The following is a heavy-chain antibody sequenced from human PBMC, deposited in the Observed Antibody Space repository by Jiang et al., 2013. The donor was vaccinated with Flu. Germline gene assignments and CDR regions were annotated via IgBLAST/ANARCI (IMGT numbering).Heavy chain of an antibody. J-gene: IGHJ4*02. V-gene: IGHV1-2*02. CDR3: ARGEGDYSFDY. CDR2: INPNSGDT. CDR1: GYTFTGYF. D-gene: IGHD4-17*01. Sequence: SGAEVKKPGASVKVSCKASGYTFTGYFMHWVRQAPGQGLEWMGWINPNSGDTNYSPKFQGRVTMTRDTSLIIAYMELSRLRSDDTAVYYCARGEGDYSFDYWGQGTLVTVSS.